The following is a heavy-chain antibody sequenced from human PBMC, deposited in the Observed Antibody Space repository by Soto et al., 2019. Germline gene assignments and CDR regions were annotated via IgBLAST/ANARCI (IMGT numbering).Heavy chain of an antibody. Sequence: ASVKVSCKASGFTFTSSAMQWVRQARGQRLEWIGWIVVGSGNTNYAQKFQERVTITRDMSTSTAYMELSSLRSEDTAVYYCAADARDSCYYYYYYGMDVWGKGTTVTVSS. CDR1: GFTFTSSA. D-gene: IGHD3-22*01. CDR3: AADARDSCYYYYYYGMDV. J-gene: IGHJ6*04. V-gene: IGHV1-58*02. CDR2: IVVGSGNT.